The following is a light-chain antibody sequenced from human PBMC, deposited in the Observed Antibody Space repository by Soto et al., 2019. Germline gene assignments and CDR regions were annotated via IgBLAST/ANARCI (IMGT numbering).Light chain of an antibody. Sequence: IQLTQSPSTLSASVGERVAISCRASQSISSSLAWYQQKPGKAPNLLIYKASSLQSGVPSRFSGSGSGTEFTLTSSSLQPDDFATYYCQRYTQYPYTFGQGTNLEIK. CDR3: QRYTQYPYT. V-gene: IGKV1-5*03. CDR1: QSISSS. J-gene: IGKJ2*01. CDR2: KAS.